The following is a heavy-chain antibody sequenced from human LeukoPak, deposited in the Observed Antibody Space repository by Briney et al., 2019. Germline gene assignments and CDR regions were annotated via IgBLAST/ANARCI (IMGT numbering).Heavy chain of an antibody. CDR2: ILHSGST. D-gene: IGHD3-10*01. CDR3: ARDRGVRGEMDF. J-gene: IGHJ4*02. V-gene: IGHV4-38-2*02. CDR1: GYSISSAYY. Sequence: SETLSLTCAVSGYSISSAYYWGWIRQPPEKGLEWIGSILHSGSTYYNPSLKSRVTISVDTSKNHFSLKLTSVTAADTAVYYCARDRGVRGEMDFWGQGTLVTVSS.